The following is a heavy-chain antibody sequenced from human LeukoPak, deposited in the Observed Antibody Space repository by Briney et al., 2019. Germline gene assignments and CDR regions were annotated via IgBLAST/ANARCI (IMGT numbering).Heavy chain of an antibody. D-gene: IGHD6-19*01. J-gene: IGHJ4*02. CDR2: ISYDGSNK. V-gene: IGHV3-30*18. CDR1: GFTFSSYG. Sequence: GGSLRLSCAASGFTFSSYGMHWVRQAPGKGLEWVAVISYDGSNKYYADSVKGRFTISRDNSKNTLYLQMNSLRAEDTAVYYCAKGGQWLAYYFDYWGQGTLVTVSS. CDR3: AKGGQWLAYYFDY.